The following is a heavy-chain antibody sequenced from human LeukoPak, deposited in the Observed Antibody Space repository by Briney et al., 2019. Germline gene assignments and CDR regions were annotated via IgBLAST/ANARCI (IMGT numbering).Heavy chain of an antibody. J-gene: IGHJ4*02. CDR3: AKDAGHCSGGSCYSQDY. D-gene: IGHD2-15*01. Sequence: GGSLRLSCAASGFTFSTYGLHWVRQAPGKGPEWVAVISNDGSNKYHAESVRGRFTISRDNSKNTLYLQMNSLRAEDTAVYYCAKDAGHCSGGSCYSQDYWGQGTLVTVSS. CDR1: GFTFSTYG. CDR2: ISNDGSNK. V-gene: IGHV3-30*18.